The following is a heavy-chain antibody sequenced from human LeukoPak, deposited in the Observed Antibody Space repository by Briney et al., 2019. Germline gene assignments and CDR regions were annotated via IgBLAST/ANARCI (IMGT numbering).Heavy chain of an antibody. CDR3: ARDLYDSSGLDY. CDR1: GFTSSSYS. Sequence: PGGSPRLSCAASGFTSSSYSMNWVRQAPGKGLEWVSSISSSSSYIYYADSVKGRFTISRDNAKNSLYLQMNSLRAEDTAVYYCARDLYDSSGLDYWGQGTLVTVSS. D-gene: IGHD3-22*01. J-gene: IGHJ4*02. CDR2: ISSSSSYI. V-gene: IGHV3-21*01.